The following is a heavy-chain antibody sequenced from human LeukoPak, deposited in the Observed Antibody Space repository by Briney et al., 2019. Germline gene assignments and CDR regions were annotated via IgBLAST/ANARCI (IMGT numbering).Heavy chain of an antibody. CDR1: GYTFTSYY. CDR2: INPSGGST. V-gene: IGHV1-46*01. CDR3: ARDSGYQLLPDYHYYYYYYMDV. Sequence: ASVTVSFKASGYTFTSYYMHWVRQAPGQGLEGMGIINPSGGSTSYAQQFQGRVTMTRDTSTSTVYMELSSLRSEDTAVYYCARDSGYQLLPDYHYYYYYYMDVWGKGTTVTISS. D-gene: IGHD2-2*01. J-gene: IGHJ6*03.